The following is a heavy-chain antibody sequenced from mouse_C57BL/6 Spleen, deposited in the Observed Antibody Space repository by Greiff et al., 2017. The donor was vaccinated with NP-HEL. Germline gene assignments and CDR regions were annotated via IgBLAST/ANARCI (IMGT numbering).Heavy chain of an antibody. D-gene: IGHD1-1*01. Sequence: QVQLQQSGAELVKPGASVKLSCKASGYTFTSYWMHWVKQRPGQGLEWIGMIHPNSGSTNYNEKFKSKATLTVDKSSSTAYMQLSSLTSEDSAVYYCARSRYYGSENYWGQGTTLTVSS. V-gene: IGHV1-64*01. J-gene: IGHJ2*01. CDR2: IHPNSGST. CDR3: ARSRYYGSENY. CDR1: GYTFTSYW.